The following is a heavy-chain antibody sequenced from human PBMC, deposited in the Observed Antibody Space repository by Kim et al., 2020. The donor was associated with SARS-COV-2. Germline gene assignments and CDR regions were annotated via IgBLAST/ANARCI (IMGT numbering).Heavy chain of an antibody. Sequence: SETLSLTCTVSGGSISSGGYYWSWIRQHPGKGLEWFGYIYYSGSTYYNPSPKSRVTISVDTSKNQFSLKLSSVTAADTAVYYCARAHRTIFGVVEYMDVWGQGTTVTVSS. J-gene: IGHJ6*02. D-gene: IGHD3-3*01. CDR1: GGSISSGGYY. V-gene: IGHV4-31*03. CDR2: IYYSGST. CDR3: ARAHRTIFGVVEYMDV.